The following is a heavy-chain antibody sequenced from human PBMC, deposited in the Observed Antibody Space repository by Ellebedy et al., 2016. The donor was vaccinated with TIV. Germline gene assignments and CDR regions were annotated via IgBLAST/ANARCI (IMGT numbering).Heavy chain of an antibody. Sequence: GESLKISXAASGFTFSSYSMNWVRQAPGKGLEWVSSISSSSSYIYYADSVKGRFTISRDNAKNSLYLQMNSLRAEDTAVYYCARDSSDSSGTNWFNPWGQGTLVTVSS. V-gene: IGHV3-21*01. CDR3: ARDSSDSSGTNWFNP. J-gene: IGHJ5*02. CDR1: GFTFSSYS. D-gene: IGHD3-22*01. CDR2: ISSSSSYI.